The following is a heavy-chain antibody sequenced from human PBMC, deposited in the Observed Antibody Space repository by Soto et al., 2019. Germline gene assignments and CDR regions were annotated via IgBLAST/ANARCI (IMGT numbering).Heavy chain of an antibody. Sequence: QVQLVQSGAEVKKPGASVEVSCKASGYTFTTYYIHWVRHAPGQGLEWMGVINPGGVSKKYAQKSQDRVTMTGDTSTSTVYMDLSSLRSEDTAVYFCARGGNGDNVGYWYFDLWGRGTLVTVSP. CDR1: GYTFTTYY. V-gene: IGHV1-46*01. J-gene: IGHJ2*01. CDR3: ARGGNGDNVGYWYFDL. CDR2: INPGGVSK. D-gene: IGHD4-17*01.